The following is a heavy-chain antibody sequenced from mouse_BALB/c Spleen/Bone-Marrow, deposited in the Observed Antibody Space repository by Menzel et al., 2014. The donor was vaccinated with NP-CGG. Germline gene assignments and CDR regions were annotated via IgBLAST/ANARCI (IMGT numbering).Heavy chain of an antibody. CDR1: GYTFTSYW. J-gene: IGHJ2*01. CDR2: IYPGNSDT. D-gene: IGHD1-1*01. CDR3: TRWNYYGSSYDY. Sequence: VQLKESGAELAKPGASVKMSCKASGYTFTSYWMHWVKQRPGQGLEWIGAIYPGNSDTSYNQKFKGKAKLTAVTSTSTAYMELSSLTNEDSAVYYCTRWNYYGSSYDYWGQGTTLTVSS. V-gene: IGHV1-5*01.